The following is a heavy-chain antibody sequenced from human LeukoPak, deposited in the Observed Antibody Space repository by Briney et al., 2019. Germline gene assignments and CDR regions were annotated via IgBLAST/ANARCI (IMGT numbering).Heavy chain of an antibody. V-gene: IGHV3-30-3*01. CDR3: ARDLGYYGSVPFDY. Sequence: PGGSLRLSCAASGFTFSSYAMHWVRQAPGKGLEWVAVISYDGSNKYYADSVKGRFTISRDNSKNTLYLQMNSLRAEDTAVYYCARDLGYYGSVPFDYWGQGTLVTVSS. CDR2: ISYDGSNK. D-gene: IGHD3-10*01. CDR1: GFTFSSYA. J-gene: IGHJ4*02.